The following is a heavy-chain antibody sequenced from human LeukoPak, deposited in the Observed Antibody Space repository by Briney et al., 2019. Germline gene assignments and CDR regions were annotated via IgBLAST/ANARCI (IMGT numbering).Heavy chain of an antibody. V-gene: IGHV3-43*02. CDR3: AKDIGYSSGWHYYYYYYGMDV. D-gene: IGHD6-19*01. CDR1: GFTFDDYA. J-gene: IGHJ6*02. CDR2: ISGDGGST. Sequence: GGSLRLSCAASGFTFDDYAMHGVCHAPGKGVEGVSLISGDGGSTYYPDSVKARFTISRNNSKNSLYLQMNSLRTEDTALYYCAKDIGYSSGWHYYYYYYGMDVWGQGTTVTVSS.